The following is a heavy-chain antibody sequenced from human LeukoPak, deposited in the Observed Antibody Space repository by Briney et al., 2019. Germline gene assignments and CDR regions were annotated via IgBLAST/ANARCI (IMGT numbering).Heavy chain of an antibody. J-gene: IGHJ6*03. V-gene: IGHV3-7*01. D-gene: IGHD6-19*01. CDR1: GFTFSSYT. CDR2: IKQDGSEK. Sequence: GGTLRLSCAASGFTFSSYTMNWVRQAPGKGLEWVANIKQDGSEKYYVDSVKGRFTISRGNAKNSLYLQMNSLRAEDTTVYYCARCEVRSQWRGRHYYHMDVWGKGTTVTISS. CDR3: ARCEVRSQWRGRHYYHMDV.